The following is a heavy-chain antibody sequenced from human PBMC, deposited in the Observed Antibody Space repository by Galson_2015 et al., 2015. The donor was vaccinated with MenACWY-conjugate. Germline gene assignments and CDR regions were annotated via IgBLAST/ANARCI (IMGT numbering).Heavy chain of an antibody. J-gene: IGHJ4*02. V-gene: IGHV1-3*01. CDR3: SRAVAGPLDY. CDR1: GYIFTNSA. CDR2: IDAGNGKT. Sequence: SCKASGYIFTNSALHWVRQAPGQRLEWMGWIDAGNGKTKYSQKFQGRVTISRDTFANTAYMELSSLTSEDTAIYFCSRAVAGPLDYWGQGTLVTVSS. D-gene: IGHD6-19*01.